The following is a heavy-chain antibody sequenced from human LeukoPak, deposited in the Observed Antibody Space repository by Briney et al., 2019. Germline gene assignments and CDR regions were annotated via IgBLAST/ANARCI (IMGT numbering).Heavy chain of an antibody. V-gene: IGHV1-69*13. Sequence: ASVKVSCKASGGTFSSYAISWVRQAPGQGLEWMGGIIPIFGTANYAQKFQGGVTITADESTSTAYMELSSLRSEDTAVYYCARAPYDFWSGYYYYYYGMDVWGQGTTVTVSS. D-gene: IGHD3-3*01. CDR2: IIPIFGTA. CDR1: GGTFSSYA. J-gene: IGHJ6*02. CDR3: ARAPYDFWSGYYYYYYGMDV.